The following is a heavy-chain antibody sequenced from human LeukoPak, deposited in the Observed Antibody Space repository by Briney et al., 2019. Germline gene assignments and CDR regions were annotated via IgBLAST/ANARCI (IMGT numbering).Heavy chain of an antibody. J-gene: IGHJ3*02. CDR1: GGSISSYY. D-gene: IGHD5-24*01. V-gene: IGHV4-59*01. CDR2: IYYSGST. CDR3: AGRLWRRDGYNLSAFDI. Sequence: PSETLSLTCTVSGGSISSYYWNWIRQPPGKGLEWIGYIYYSGSTNYNPSLKRRVTISVDTSKNQFSLQLSSVTAADTAVYYCAGRLWRRDGYNLSAFDIWGQGTMVTVSS.